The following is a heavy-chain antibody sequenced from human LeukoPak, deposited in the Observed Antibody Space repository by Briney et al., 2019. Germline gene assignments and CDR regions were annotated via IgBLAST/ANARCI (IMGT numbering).Heavy chain of an antibody. V-gene: IGHV4-39*01. CDR3: ARHDSYAPFGY. D-gene: IGHD5-18*01. CDR2: IYYSGST. J-gene: IGHJ4*02. CDR1: GGSISSSSYY. Sequence: SETLSLTCTVSGGSISSSSYYWGWIRQPPGKGLEWIGSIYYSGSTYYNPSLKSRVTISVDTSKNQFSLKLSSVTAADTAVYYCARHDSYAPFGYWGQGTLVTVSS.